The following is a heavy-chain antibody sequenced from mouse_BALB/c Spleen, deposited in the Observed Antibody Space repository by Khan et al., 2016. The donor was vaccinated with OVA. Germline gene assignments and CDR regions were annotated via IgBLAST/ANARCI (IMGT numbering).Heavy chain of an antibody. CDR1: GYTFTNYG. CDR3: ARPPYFSYTLDY. Sequence: QIQLVQSGPELKKPGETVKISCKASGYTFTNYGMNWVKQSPGKALKWMGWINTYTGEPTYADDFKGRFAFSLKTSASTAYLQINNLKNEDTATYLCARPPYFSYTLDYWGQGTSGTVSS. J-gene: IGHJ4*01. V-gene: IGHV9-3-1*01. CDR2: INTYTGEP. D-gene: IGHD2-10*01.